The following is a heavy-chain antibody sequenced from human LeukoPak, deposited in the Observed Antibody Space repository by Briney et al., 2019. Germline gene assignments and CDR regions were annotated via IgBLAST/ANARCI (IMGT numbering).Heavy chain of an antibody. CDR3: ARDLGGSSSLFYYYYYGMDV. CDR2: INPSGGST. Sequence: ASVKVSYKASGYTFTSYYMHWVRQAPGQGLEWMGIINPSGGSTSYAQKFQGRVTMTRDTSTSTVYMELSSLRSEDTAVYYCARDLGGSSSLFYYYYYGMDVWGQGTTVTVSS. J-gene: IGHJ6*02. V-gene: IGHV1-46*01. D-gene: IGHD6-6*01. CDR1: GYTFTSYY.